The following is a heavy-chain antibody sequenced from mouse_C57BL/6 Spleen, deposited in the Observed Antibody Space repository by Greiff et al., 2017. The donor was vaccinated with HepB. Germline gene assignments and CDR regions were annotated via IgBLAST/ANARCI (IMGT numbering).Heavy chain of an antibody. CDR3: ARSLSNWADY. CDR2: IYPGDGDT. J-gene: IGHJ2*01. D-gene: IGHD4-1*01. CDR1: GYAFSSYW. Sequence: VQLKESGAELVKPGASVKISCKASGYAFSSYWMNWVKQRPGKGLEWIGQIYPGDGDTNYNGKFKGKATLTADKSSSTAYMQLSSLTSEDSAVYYCARSLSNWADYWGQGTTLTVSS. V-gene: IGHV1-80*01.